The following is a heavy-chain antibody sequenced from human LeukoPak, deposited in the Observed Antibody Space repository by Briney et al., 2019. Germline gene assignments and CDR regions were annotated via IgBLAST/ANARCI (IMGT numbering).Heavy chain of an antibody. J-gene: IGHJ5*02. CDR3: ARELLRGFDP. D-gene: IGHD1-26*01. CDR2: INHSGST. Sequence: SETLSLTCAVYGGSFSGYYWSWIRQPPGKGLEWIGEINHSGSTNYNPSLKSRVTISVDTSKNQFSLKLSSVTAADTAVYYCARELLRGFDPWGQGTLVTVSS. CDR1: GGSFSGYY. V-gene: IGHV4-34*01.